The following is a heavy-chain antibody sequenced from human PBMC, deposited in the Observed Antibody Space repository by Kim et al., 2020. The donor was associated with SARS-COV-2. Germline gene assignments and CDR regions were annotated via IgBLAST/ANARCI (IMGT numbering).Heavy chain of an antibody. V-gene: IGHV4-59*01. CDR2: IYYSGST. D-gene: IGHD3-9*01. J-gene: IGHJ6*03. CDR3: ARLYYDILTGYYKYMDV. CDR1: GGSISSYY. Sequence: SETLSLTCTVSGGSISSYYWSWIRQPPGKGLEWIGYIYYSGSTNYNPSLKSRVTISVDTSKNQFSLKLSSVTAADTALYYCARLYYDILTGYYKYMDVWGQGTTVTVSS.